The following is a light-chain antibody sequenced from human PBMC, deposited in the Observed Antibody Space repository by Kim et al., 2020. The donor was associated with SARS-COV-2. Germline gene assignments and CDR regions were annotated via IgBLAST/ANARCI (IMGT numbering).Light chain of an antibody. J-gene: IGKJ2*03. CDR3: QQYYSIPYS. CDR2: WAS. Sequence: RATINCKSSQSVLYSPNDKNYLAWYQQTPGQPPKVLIYWASTRESGVPDRFGGSGSGTDFTLTISSLQAEDVAVYYCQQYYSIPYSFGQGTKLEI. V-gene: IGKV4-1*01. CDR1: QSVLYSPNDKNY.